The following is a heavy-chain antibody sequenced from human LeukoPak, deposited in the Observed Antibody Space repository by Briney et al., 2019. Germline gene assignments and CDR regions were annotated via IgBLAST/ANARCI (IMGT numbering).Heavy chain of an antibody. D-gene: IGHD5-18*01. Sequence: GGSLRLSCAASGFTLSSYAMSWVRQAPGKGLEWVSAISGSGGSTYYVDSVKGRFTISRDNSKNTLYLQMNSLRAEDTAVYYCAKFTTATLNWFDPWGQGTLVTVSS. CDR1: GFTLSSYA. J-gene: IGHJ5*02. CDR2: ISGSGGST. V-gene: IGHV3-23*01. CDR3: AKFTTATLNWFDP.